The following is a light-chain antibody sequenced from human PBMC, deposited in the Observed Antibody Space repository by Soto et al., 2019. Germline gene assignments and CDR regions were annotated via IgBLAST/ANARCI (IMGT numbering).Light chain of an antibody. CDR3: SSYSSSNTLV. Sequence: QSALTHPASVSGSPGQAITIACTGTSSEVGGYKYVSWYQRHPGKAPKLMIYEVSNRPSGVSNRFSGSKSGNTASLTISGLQAEDEADYYCSSYSSSNTLVFGTGTKLTVL. CDR1: SSEVGGYKY. V-gene: IGLV2-14*01. CDR2: EVS. J-gene: IGLJ1*01.